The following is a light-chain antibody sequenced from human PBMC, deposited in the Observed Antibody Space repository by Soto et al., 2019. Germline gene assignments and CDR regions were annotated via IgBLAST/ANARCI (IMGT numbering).Light chain of an antibody. CDR1: SSDVGIYNY. V-gene: IGLV2-14*01. J-gene: IGLJ1*01. CDR2: EVT. Sequence: QSALTQPASVSGSPGHSIAISCTGSSSDVGIYNYVSWYQQHPGKVPKLIIYEVTNRPSGVSNRFSGSKSGNTASLTISGLQAEDEADYYCSSYTTSSTRVFGTGTKLTVL. CDR3: SSYTTSSTRV.